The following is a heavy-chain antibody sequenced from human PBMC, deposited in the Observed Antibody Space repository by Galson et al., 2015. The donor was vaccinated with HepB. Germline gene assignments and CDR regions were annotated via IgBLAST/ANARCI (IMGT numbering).Heavy chain of an antibody. D-gene: IGHD3-10*01. CDR1: GYTFTGYY. CDR3: ARDSYYYGSGSSPWFDP. V-gene: IGHV1-2*06. Sequence: SVKVSCKASGYTFTGYYMHWVRQAPGQGLEWMGRINPNSGGTNYAQKFQGRVTMTRDTSISTAYMKLSRLRSDDTAVYYCARDSYYYGSGSSPWFDPWGQGTLVTVSS. J-gene: IGHJ5*02. CDR2: INPNSGGT.